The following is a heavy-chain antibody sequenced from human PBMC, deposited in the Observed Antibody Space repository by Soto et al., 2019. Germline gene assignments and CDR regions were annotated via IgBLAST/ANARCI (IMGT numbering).Heavy chain of an antibody. Sequence: GESLKISCKGSGYSFTSYWIGWVRQMPGKGLEWMGIIYPGDSDTRYSPSFQGQVTISADKSISTAYLQWSSLKASDTAMYDCARHQRYSSSSSYYYYMDVWGKGTTVTVSS. D-gene: IGHD6-6*01. V-gene: IGHV5-51*01. CDR1: GYSFTSYW. J-gene: IGHJ6*03. CDR3: ARHQRYSSSSSYYYYMDV. CDR2: IYPGDSDT.